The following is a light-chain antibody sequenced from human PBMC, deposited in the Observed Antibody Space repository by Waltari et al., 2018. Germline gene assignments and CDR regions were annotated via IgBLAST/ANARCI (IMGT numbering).Light chain of an antibody. CDR1: SSDVGASAY. J-gene: IGLJ2*01. V-gene: IGLV2-8*01. CDR2: EVS. CDR3: SSYAGSNNLV. Sequence: QSALTQPPSASGSPGQSVTISCPATSSDVGASAYVSWYQHHPGKAPKLLISEVSKRPSGVPDRFSGSRSGNTASLTVSGLQAEDEADYYCSSYAGSNNLVFGGGTKLTVL.